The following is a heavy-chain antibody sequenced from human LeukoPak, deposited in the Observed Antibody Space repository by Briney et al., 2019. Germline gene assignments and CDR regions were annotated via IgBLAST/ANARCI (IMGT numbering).Heavy chain of an antibody. CDR1: GYTFTSYG. Sequence: ASVKVSCKASGYTFTSYGISWVRQAPGQGLEWMGWISAYNGNTNYAQKLQGRVTMTTDTSTSTAYMELRSLRSDDTAVYYCARETYYYDSSGYYHGAFDIWGQGTMVTVSS. J-gene: IGHJ3*02. D-gene: IGHD3-22*01. V-gene: IGHV1-18*01. CDR2: ISAYNGNT. CDR3: ARETYYYDSSGYYHGAFDI.